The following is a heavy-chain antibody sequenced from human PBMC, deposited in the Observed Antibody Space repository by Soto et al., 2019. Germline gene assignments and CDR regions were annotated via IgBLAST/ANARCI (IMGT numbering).Heavy chain of an antibody. D-gene: IGHD5-12*01. CDR3: AKDLRAGSGYDFDY. CDR1: GFTFTSYS. CDR2: VNPGGYST. J-gene: IGHJ4*02. V-gene: IGHV3-23*01. Sequence: EVQLLQSGGGLVQPGGSLRLSCAASGFTFTSYSMTWVRQTPGKGLAWVAAVNPGGYSTYYADSVKGRFTISRDNSNKTPYLQMNGLRAEDTAVYYCAKDLRAGSGYDFDYRDQGTLVTVSS.